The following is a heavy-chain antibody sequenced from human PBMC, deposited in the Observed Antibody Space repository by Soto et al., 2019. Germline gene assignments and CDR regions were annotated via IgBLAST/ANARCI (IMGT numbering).Heavy chain of an antibody. Sequence: QVQLVQSGAEVKQPGASVKVSCKASGYTFTDYYIHWVRQAPGQGLEWMGYINPSSGATNYAQKFQGRVTMTRDTSTNTAYVDLCSLISDDTAVYYCARVEGSASSAGDWGQGTLVTVSS. CDR1: GYTFTDYY. CDR3: ARVEGSASSAGD. J-gene: IGHJ4*02. V-gene: IGHV1-2*02. CDR2: INPSSGAT. D-gene: IGHD6-6*01.